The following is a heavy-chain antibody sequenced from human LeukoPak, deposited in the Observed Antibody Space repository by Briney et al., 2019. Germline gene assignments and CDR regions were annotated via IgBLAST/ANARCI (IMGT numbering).Heavy chain of an antibody. Sequence: ASVKVSCKASGYTFTGYYMHWVRQAPGQGLEWMGRINPNSGGTNYAQKFQGRVTMTRDTPISTAYMELSRLRSDDTAVYYCARQPDTYYYDSSGSLSGYWGQGTLVTVSS. CDR2: INPNSGGT. CDR3: ARQPDTYYYDSSGSLSGY. D-gene: IGHD3-22*01. V-gene: IGHV1-2*06. CDR1: GYTFTGYY. J-gene: IGHJ4*02.